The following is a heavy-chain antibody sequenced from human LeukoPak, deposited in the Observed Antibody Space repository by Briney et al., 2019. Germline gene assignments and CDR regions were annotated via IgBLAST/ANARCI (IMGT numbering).Heavy chain of an antibody. CDR3: ARVGGKQQLGSPDY. V-gene: IGHV4-4*02. CDR1: GGSISSSYW. D-gene: IGHD6-13*01. CDR2: IYHSGST. J-gene: IGHJ4*02. Sequence: PSETLSLTCTVSGGSISSSYWWSWVRQPPQKGLEWIGEIYHSGSTYYNPSLKSRVTISVDRSKNQFSLKLSSVTAADTAVYYCARVGGKQQLGSPDYWGQGTLVTVSS.